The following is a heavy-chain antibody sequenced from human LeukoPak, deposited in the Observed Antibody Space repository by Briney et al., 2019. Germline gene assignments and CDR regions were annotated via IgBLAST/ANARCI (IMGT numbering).Heavy chain of an antibody. D-gene: IGHD6-6*01. V-gene: IGHV4-39*01. CDR1: GGSISSSTYY. CDR3: ARPTKGTAAQGYDY. J-gene: IGHJ4*02. CDR2: IYYSGST. Sequence: PSETLSLTCTVSGGSISSSTYYWGWLRQPPGRGLEWLGSIYYSGSTYYNPSLKSRVTISVDTSKNQFSLKVISDTPADMAVYYCARPTKGTAAQGYDYWGQGILVTVAS.